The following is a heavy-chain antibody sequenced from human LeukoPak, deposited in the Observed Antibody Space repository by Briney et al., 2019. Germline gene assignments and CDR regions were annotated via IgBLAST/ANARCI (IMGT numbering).Heavy chain of an antibody. Sequence: SETLSLTCTVSGGSISSYYWSWIRQPPGKGLEWIGEINHSGSTNYNPSLKSRVTISVDTSKNQFSLKLSSVTAADTAVYYCARGRYYDSSGYAFDIWGQGTMVTVSS. V-gene: IGHV4-34*01. CDR3: ARGRYYDSSGYAFDI. D-gene: IGHD3-22*01. CDR2: INHSGST. J-gene: IGHJ3*02. CDR1: GGSISSYY.